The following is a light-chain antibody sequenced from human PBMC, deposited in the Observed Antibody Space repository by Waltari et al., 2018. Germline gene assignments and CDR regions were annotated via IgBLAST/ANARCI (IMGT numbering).Light chain of an antibody. Sequence: EIVMTQSPATLSVSPGERATLSCRASQSVIINLAWYQQKPGQAPRFLIYGASTRATDIPARFGGSGSGTEFTLTISSLQSEDFAVYYCQQYNNWPYTFGQGTKLEIK. CDR3: QQYNNWPYT. J-gene: IGKJ2*01. CDR2: GAS. V-gene: IGKV3-15*01. CDR1: QSVIIN.